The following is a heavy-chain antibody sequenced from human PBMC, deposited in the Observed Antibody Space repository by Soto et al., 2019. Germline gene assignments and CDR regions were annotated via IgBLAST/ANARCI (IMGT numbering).Heavy chain of an antibody. CDR2: IYSGGST. D-gene: IGHD2-8*01. CDR3: AREIELMVYARQENWFDP. CDR1: GFTVSSNY. J-gene: IGHJ5*02. V-gene: IGHV3-66*01. Sequence: GGSLRLSCAASGFTVSSNYMSWVRQAPGKGLEWVSVIYSGGSTYYADSVKGRFTISRDNSKNTLYLQMNSLGAEDTAVYYCAREIELMVYARQENWFDPWGQGTLVTVSS.